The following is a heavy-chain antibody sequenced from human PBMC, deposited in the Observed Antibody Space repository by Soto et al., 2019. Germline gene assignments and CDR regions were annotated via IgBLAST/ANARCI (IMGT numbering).Heavy chain of an antibody. J-gene: IGHJ4*02. V-gene: IGHV4-34*02. CDR3: ARGPRTVVLPGALSFFDN. CDR1: GGSFSDYY. CDR2: INHSGSA. Sequence: QVQLQQWGAGLLKPLETLSLTCAVHGGSFSDYYWNWIRQPPGKGLEWIGDINHSGSAKYNPSLNSRVTFSLDTSKNEFSLKLSSVTVADTAVYYCARGPRTVVLPGALSFFDNWGQGTLVTVSP. D-gene: IGHD2-2*01.